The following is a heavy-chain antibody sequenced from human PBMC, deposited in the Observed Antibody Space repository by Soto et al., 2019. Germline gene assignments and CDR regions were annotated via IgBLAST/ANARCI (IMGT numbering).Heavy chain of an antibody. CDR2: IHAGDGNT. D-gene: IGHD3-16*01. V-gene: IGHV1-3*01. CDR1: GYTFTNYA. Sequence: GASVKVSCKASGYTFTNYAMHWVRQAPGQRPEWMGWIHAGDGNTKFSQNFQGRVTFTRDTSANTAYMELSSLGSEDTAVYYCAFGTDYFHYWGQGTLVTVSS. J-gene: IGHJ1*01. CDR3: AFGTDYFHY.